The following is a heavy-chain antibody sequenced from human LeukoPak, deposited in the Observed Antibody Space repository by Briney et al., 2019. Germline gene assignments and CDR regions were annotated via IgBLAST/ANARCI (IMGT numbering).Heavy chain of an antibody. J-gene: IGHJ4*01. CDR1: AYTFTSYG. D-gene: IGHD6-19*01. V-gene: IGHV1-18*01. Sequence: GASVKVSRKASAYTFTSYGISWVRQAAGQGLEWMGWISAYNGNTNYAQKLQGIVTMTTDTSTSTAYMELRSLRSDDTAVYYCVRGSAVADSSCDHWGHGTLVTVSS. CDR2: ISAYNGNT. CDR3: VRGSAVADSSCDH.